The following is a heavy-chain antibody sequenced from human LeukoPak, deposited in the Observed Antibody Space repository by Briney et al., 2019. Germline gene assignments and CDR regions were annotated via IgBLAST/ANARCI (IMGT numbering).Heavy chain of an antibody. V-gene: IGHV3-23*01. CDR2: ITSSGGST. Sequence: GGSLRLSCAASGFTFSSYAMSWVRQAPGKGLEWVSGITSSGGSTNYADSVKGRFTMSRDNSKSTLYLQMNSLRAEDTAVYYCTTDGAETNDWHHDYWGQGTLVTVSS. D-gene: IGHD3-3*01. CDR1: GFTFSSYA. J-gene: IGHJ4*02. CDR3: TTDGAETNDWHHDY.